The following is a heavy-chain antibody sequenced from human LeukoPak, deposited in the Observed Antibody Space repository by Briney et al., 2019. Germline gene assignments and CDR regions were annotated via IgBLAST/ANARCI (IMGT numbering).Heavy chain of an antibody. J-gene: IGHJ4*02. V-gene: IGHV3-21*01. D-gene: IGHD3-10*01. CDR3: ASHPYGSGSFDY. Sequence: GGSLRLSCAASGFTFSSYSMNWVRQAPGKGLEWVSSISSSSSYIYYADSVKGRFTISRDNAKNSLYLQMNSLRAVDTAVYYCASHPYGSGSFDYWGQGTLVTVSS. CDR1: GFTFSSYS. CDR2: ISSSSSYI.